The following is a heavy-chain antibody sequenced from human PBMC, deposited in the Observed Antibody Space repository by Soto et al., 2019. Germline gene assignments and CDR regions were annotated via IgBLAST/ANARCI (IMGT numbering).Heavy chain of an antibody. J-gene: IGHJ4*02. CDR2: INAGNGNT. Sequence: ASVKVSCKASGYTFTSYAMHWVRQAPGQRLGWMGWINAGNGNTKYSQKFQGRVTITRDTSASTAYMELSSLRSEDTAVYYCARDLGHIVVVTVPGLWGQGTLVTVSS. CDR3: ARDLGHIVVVTVPGL. CDR1: GYTFTSYA. D-gene: IGHD2-21*02. V-gene: IGHV1-3*01.